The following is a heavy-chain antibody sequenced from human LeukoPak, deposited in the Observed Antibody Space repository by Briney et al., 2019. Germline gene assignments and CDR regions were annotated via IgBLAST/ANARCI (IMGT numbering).Heavy chain of an antibody. CDR3: ARQIRWLRYWFDP. CDR2: INHSGST. V-gene: IGHV4-34*01. J-gene: IGHJ5*02. CDR1: GGSFSGYH. Sequence: SETLSLTCAVYGGSFSGYHWSWIRQPPGKGLEWIGEINHSGSTNYNPSLKSRVTISVDTSKNQFSLKLSSVTAADTAVYYCARQIRWLRYWFDPWGQGTLVTVSS. D-gene: IGHD5-12*01.